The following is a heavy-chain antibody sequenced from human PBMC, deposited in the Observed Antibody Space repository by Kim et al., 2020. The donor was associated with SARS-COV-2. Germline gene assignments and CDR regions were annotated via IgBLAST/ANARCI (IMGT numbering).Heavy chain of an antibody. Sequence: YAHEFQGRVTITADESTSTAYMELSSLRSEDTAVYYCARGYSSSWYSVLYWGQGTLVTVSS. J-gene: IGHJ4*02. D-gene: IGHD6-13*01. V-gene: IGHV1-69*01. CDR3: ARGYSSSWYSVLY.